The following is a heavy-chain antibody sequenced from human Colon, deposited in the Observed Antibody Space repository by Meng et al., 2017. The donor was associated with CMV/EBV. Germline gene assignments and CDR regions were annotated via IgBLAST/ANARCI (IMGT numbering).Heavy chain of an antibody. J-gene: IGHJ4*02. V-gene: IGHV1-18*01. D-gene: IGHD3-3*01. CDR2: ISAHNDNT. Sequence: SGYTCTSYGISWVRQDPGQGLEWMGWISAHNDNTNYAQKVQGRVTMTTDTSTSTAYMELRSLRPDDTAVYYCARDQGLRFLEWLLDYWGQGTLVTVSS. CDR1: GYTCTSYG. CDR3: ARDQGLRFLEWLLDY.